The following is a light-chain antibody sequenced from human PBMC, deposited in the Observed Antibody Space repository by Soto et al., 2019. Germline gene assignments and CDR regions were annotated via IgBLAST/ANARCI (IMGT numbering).Light chain of an antibody. CDR3: QTWGTGIQV. Sequence: QPVLTQSPSASASLGASVKLTCTLSSGHSNYAIAWHQQHPEKGPRYLMKLNSDGSHSKGDGIPDRFSGSSSGAERYLTISSLPSEDEADYYCQTWGTGIQVFGGGTKLTVL. J-gene: IGLJ2*01. CDR2: LNSDGSH. CDR1: SGHSNYA. V-gene: IGLV4-69*01.